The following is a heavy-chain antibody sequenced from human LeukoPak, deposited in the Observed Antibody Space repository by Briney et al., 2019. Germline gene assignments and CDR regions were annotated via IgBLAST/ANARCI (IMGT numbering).Heavy chain of an antibody. V-gene: IGHV3-23*01. D-gene: IGHD6-25*01. CDR3: AAISYSGTWPVGY. J-gene: IGHJ4*02. Sequence: GGSLRLSCAASGFTFSSYWMYWVRQAPGKGLVWVSGISAGGDTTYTADSVRGRFTISRDNSNNTLYLQMNVLTAEDTAVYYCAAISYSGTWPVGYWGQGILVTVSS. CDR2: ISAGGDTT. CDR1: GFTFSSYW.